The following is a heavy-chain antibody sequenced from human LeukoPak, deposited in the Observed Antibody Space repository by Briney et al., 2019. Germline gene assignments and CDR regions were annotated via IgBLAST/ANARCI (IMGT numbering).Heavy chain of an antibody. J-gene: IGHJ4*02. D-gene: IGHD1-26*01. CDR3: ARRVGFSGSHFDY. V-gene: IGHV1-69*05. CDR2: ITPIFGTA. CDR1: GGTFSSYA. Sequence: SVKVSCKASGGTFSSYAISWVRQAPGQGLEWMGGITPIFGTANYAQKFQGRVTITTDESTSTAYMELSSLRSEDTAVYYCARRVGFSGSHFDYWGQGTLVTVSS.